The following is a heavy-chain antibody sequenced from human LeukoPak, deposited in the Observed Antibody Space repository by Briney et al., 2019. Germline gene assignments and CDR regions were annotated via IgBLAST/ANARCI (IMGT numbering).Heavy chain of an antibody. Sequence: PGGSLRLSCAASGFTFSSYAMSWVRQAPGKGLEWVSAISGSGGSTYYADSVKGRFTISRDNSKNTLYLQMNSLRAETTAAYYCAKGKSGSNSALLDDWGQGTLVTVSS. J-gene: IGHJ4*02. D-gene: IGHD1-26*01. V-gene: IGHV3-23*01. CDR2: ISGSGGST. CDR1: GFTFSSYA. CDR3: AKGKSGSNSALLDD.